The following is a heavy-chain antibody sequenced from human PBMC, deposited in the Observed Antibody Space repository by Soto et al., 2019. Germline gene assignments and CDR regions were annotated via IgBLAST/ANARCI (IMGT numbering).Heavy chain of an antibody. Sequence: GGSLRLSCAASGFTFSSYSVHWVRQTPGKGLERVAVISCDGSDKYYADSVKGRFTISRDNSKNTLYLQMNSLRAEDTAVYYCAKDRVGGRYFDWLLNDYWGQGTLVTVSS. V-gene: IGHV3-30*04. D-gene: IGHD3-9*01. CDR2: ISCDGSDK. CDR3: AKDRVGGRYFDWLLNDY. CDR1: GFTFSSYS. J-gene: IGHJ4*02.